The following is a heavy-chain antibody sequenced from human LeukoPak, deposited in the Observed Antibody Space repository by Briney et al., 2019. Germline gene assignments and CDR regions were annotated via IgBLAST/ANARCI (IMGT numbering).Heavy chain of an antibody. Sequence: PGGSLRLSCAASGLTFSNYAMNWVRQAPGKGLEWVSGLSGSGDSTYYADSVKGRFTISRDNSKNTLYLQMNSLRAEDTAVYYCAKDLGWNPLGGVDYWGQGTLVTVSS. J-gene: IGHJ4*02. D-gene: IGHD1-1*01. CDR1: GLTFSNYA. V-gene: IGHV3-23*01. CDR3: AKDLGWNPLGGVDY. CDR2: LSGSGDST.